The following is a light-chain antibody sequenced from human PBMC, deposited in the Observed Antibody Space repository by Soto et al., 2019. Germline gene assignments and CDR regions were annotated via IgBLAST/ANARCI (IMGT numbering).Light chain of an antibody. V-gene: IGKV3-11*01. Sequence: IVLTQSPATLSLFPGERATLSCWASQSVSNYLAWYQQRPGQAPRLLIYDASNRATGIPARFSGSGSGTDFTLTINSLEPEDFAVYFCQHRYYWPPAFGQGTRVEIK. CDR2: DAS. CDR1: QSVSNY. CDR3: QHRYYWPPA. J-gene: IGKJ5*01.